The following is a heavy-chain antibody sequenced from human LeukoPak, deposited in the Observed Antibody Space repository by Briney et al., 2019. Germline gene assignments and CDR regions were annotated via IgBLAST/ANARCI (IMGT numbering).Heavy chain of an antibody. CDR1: GGSISSSSYY. CDR3: ARHMSSSGFARGWFDP. CDR2: IYYSGST. D-gene: IGHD6-19*01. V-gene: IGHV4-39*01. Sequence: PSETLSLTCTVSGGSISSSSYYWGWIRQPPGKGLEWIGSIYYSGSTYYNPSLKSRVTISVDTSKNQFSLKLSSVTAADTAVYYCARHMSSSGFARGWFDPWGQGTLVTVSS. J-gene: IGHJ5*02.